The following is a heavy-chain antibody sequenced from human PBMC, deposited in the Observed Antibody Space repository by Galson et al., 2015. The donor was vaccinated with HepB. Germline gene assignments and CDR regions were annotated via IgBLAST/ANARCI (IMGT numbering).Heavy chain of an antibody. D-gene: IGHD3-9*01. CDR3: AKARHDDTLTGYYTH. J-gene: IGHJ4*02. CDR2: LSGRGRST. CDR1: GFTFRSYA. V-gene: IGHV3-23*01. Sequence: SLRLSCAASGFTFRSYAMIWVRQAPGKGLKSVSGLSGRGRSTHYTDSVKGRFTISRDNSQNMLYLQMSSLRAEDKAVYYCAKARHDDTLTGYYTHWGQGTLVTVSS.